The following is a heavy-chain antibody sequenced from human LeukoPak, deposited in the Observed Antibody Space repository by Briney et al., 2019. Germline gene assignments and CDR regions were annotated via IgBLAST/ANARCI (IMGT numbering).Heavy chain of an antibody. CDR3: AREGYYDSSGYSY. CDR2: IKQDGSEK. D-gene: IGHD3-22*01. Sequence: PGGSLRLSCAASGFTFSSYWMSWVRQAPGKGLEWVANIKQDGSEKYYVDSVKGRFTISRDNAKNSLYLQMNSLRDEDTAVYYCAREGYYDSSGYSYWGQGTLVTVSS. CDR1: GFTFSSYW. J-gene: IGHJ4*02. V-gene: IGHV3-7*01.